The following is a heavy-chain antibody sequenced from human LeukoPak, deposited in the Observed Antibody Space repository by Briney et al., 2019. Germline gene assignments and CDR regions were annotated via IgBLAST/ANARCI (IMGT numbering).Heavy chain of an antibody. CDR3: ARSGGYSSPQNS. V-gene: IGHV4-59*01. Sequence: SETLSLTCTVSGGSIKYYYWSWLRQPPGKGLEWLGYIYSSGSTNYNSSLKSRVTISVDTSKNQFSLKLTSVTAADTAVYYCARSGGYSSPQNSWGEGTLLTVSS. D-gene: IGHD6-19*01. CDR1: GGSIKYYY. CDR2: IYSSGST. J-gene: IGHJ4*02.